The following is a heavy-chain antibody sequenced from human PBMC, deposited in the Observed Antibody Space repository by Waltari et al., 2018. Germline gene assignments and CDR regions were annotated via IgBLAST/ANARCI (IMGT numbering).Heavy chain of an antibody. CDR1: GYSIRSGYY. CDR2: IYHSGST. CDR3: ARHKGVPTWDY. J-gene: IGHJ4*02. D-gene: IGHD2-2*01. V-gene: IGHV4-38-2*02. Sequence: QVQLQESGPGLVKPSETLSLPCTVSGYSIRSGYYWGWIRQPPGKGLEWIGSIYHSGSTYYNPSLKSRVTISVDTSKNQFSLKLSSVTAADTAVYYCARHKGVPTWDYWGQGTLVTVSS.